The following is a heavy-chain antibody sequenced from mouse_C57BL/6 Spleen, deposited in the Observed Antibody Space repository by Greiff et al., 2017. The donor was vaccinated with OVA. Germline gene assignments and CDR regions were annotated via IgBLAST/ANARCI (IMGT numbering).Heavy chain of an antibody. J-gene: IGHJ4*01. CDR2: INPSNGGT. V-gene: IGHV1-53*01. CDR3: ARPLIWLKGMDY. D-gene: IGHD2-9*01. Sequence: QVQLQQPGTELVKPGASVKLSCKASGYTFTSYWMHWVKQRPGQGLEWIGNINPSNGGTNFNEKFKSKATLTVDKSSSTAYMQLSSLTSEDSAVYYCARPLIWLKGMDYWGQGTSVTVSS. CDR1: GYTFTSYW.